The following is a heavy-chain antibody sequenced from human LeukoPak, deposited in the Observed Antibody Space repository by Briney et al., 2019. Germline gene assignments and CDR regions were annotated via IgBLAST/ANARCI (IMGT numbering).Heavy chain of an antibody. V-gene: IGHV4-59*01. CDR3: ARAGYYESSGYTAAFDI. Sequence: SETLSLTCTVSGGSISSYYWSWIRQPPGKGLEWIGYIYYSGSTNYNPSLKSRVTISVDTSKNQFSLKLSSVTAADTAVYYCARAGYYESSGYTAAFDIWGQGTMVTVSS. CDR1: GGSISSYY. J-gene: IGHJ3*02. CDR2: IYYSGST. D-gene: IGHD3-22*01.